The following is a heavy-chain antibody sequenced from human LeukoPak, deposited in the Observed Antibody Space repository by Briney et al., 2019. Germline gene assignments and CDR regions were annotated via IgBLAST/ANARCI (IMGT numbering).Heavy chain of an antibody. Sequence: GASVKVSCKASGYTFTGYYMHWVRQAPGQGLEWMGWINPNSGGTNYAQKFQGRVTMTRDTSISIAYMELSRLRSDDTAVYYCARFGQNDIVVVVAATYYYYGMDVWGQGTTVTVSS. CDR2: INPNSGGT. D-gene: IGHD2-15*01. CDR3: ARFGQNDIVVVVAATYYYYGMDV. V-gene: IGHV1-2*02. CDR1: GYTFTGYY. J-gene: IGHJ6*02.